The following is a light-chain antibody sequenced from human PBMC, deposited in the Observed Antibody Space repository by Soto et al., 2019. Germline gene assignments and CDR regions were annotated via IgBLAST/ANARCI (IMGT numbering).Light chain of an antibody. V-gene: IGLV2-14*01. CDR2: DIN. Sequence: QSVLTQPASVSGSPGQSITISCTGTSSDVGNYIFVSWYRQHPGKAPKLMIYDINNRPSGVSNRFSGSKSGNTASLTISGLQAVDEADYYCVSYTTSASYVFGTGTKVTVL. J-gene: IGLJ1*01. CDR1: SSDVGNYIF. CDR3: VSYTTSASYV.